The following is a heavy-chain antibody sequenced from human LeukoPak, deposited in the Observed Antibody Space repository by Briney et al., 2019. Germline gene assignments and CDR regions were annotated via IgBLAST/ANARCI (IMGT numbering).Heavy chain of an antibody. CDR1: GYTFTGYY. CDR2: MNPKSGGT. J-gene: IGHJ5*02. CDR3: ARDLGQYYDTSDNWFDP. V-gene: IGHV1-2*02. D-gene: IGHD3-22*01. Sequence: ASVKVSCKASGYTFTGYYVHWVRQAPGQGLEWMGWMNPKSGGTNYAQKFEARVTMNRDTSISTAYMELNSLRAEDTAVYYCARDLGQYYDTSDNWFDPWGQGTLVTVSS.